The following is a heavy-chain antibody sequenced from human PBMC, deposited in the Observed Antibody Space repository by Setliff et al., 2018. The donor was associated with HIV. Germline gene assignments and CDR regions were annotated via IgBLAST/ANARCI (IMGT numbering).Heavy chain of an antibody. J-gene: IGHJ6*02. CDR2: FYTSGST. CDR3: AREIWGQVAHVPYGMDV. D-gene: IGHD5-12*01. CDR1: GGSISGYY. Sequence: SETLSLTCTVSGGSISGYYWSWIRQPAGKGLEWIGRFYTSGSTNFNPSLKSRVTMSVDTSKNQFSLKVRYVTAADTAIYYCAREIWGQVAHVPYGMDVWGQGTTVTVS. V-gene: IGHV4-4*07.